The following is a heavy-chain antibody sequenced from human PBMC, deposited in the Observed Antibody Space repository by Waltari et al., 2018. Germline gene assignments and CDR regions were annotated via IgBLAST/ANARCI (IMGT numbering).Heavy chain of an antibody. CDR1: GYGFSSYW. CDR3: ARHIMTEEGSSFDWFDP. V-gene: IGHV5-51*01. D-gene: IGHD3-16*01. CDR2: IYHGDSDT. J-gene: IGHJ5*02. Sequence: EVQLVQSGAEVKKPGESLRISCRGSGYGFSSYWIAWGRQMPGKGLEWMGTIYHGDSDTTYSPSFQGQVTISADKSLRTVYLQWSSLKASDTAVYYCARHIMTEEGSSFDWFDPWGQGTQVTVSS.